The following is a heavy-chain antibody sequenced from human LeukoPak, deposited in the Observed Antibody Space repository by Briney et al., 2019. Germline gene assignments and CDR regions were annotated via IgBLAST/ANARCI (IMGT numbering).Heavy chain of an antibody. J-gene: IGHJ3*02. V-gene: IGHV5-51*01. Sequence: GESLNIHLKCSGYSLTKYWIPWVRQMPGKGLEWMGIIYPDDSDTRYSPSFQGQVTISADKSISTVYLQWSSLKASDTAMYYCARRWRPAFDNWGQGTMVTVSS. CDR2: IYPDDSDT. CDR1: GYSLTKYW. CDR3: ARRWRPAFDN.